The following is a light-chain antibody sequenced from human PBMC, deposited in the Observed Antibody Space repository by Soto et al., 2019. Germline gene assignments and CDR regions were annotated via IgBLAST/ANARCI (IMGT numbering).Light chain of an antibody. CDR1: QSVNNDY. J-gene: IGKJ4*01. Sequence: ETVLTQSPGTLSLSPGERATLSCRATQSVNNDYLAWYQQRPGLAPRLLIFGASGRATGIPDRFSGSGSGTDFTLTISRLETEDFALYYCQQYGTSPLTLGGGTKVEIK. CDR3: QQYGTSPLT. V-gene: IGKV3-20*01. CDR2: GAS.